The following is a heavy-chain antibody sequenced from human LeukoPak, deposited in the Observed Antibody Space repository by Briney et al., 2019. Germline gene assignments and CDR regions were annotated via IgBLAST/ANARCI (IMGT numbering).Heavy chain of an antibody. V-gene: IGHV1-2*02. CDR1: GYTLTGYY. D-gene: IGHD3-22*01. CDR2: INPNSGGT. CDR3: ARWAYYYDSSGYYYWFDP. Sequence: GASVKVSCKASGYTLTGYYMHWVRQAPGQGLEWMGWINPNSGGTDYAQKFQGRVTMTRDASISTAYMELSRLRSDDTAVYYCARWAYYYDSSGYYYWFDPWGQGTLVTVSS. J-gene: IGHJ5*02.